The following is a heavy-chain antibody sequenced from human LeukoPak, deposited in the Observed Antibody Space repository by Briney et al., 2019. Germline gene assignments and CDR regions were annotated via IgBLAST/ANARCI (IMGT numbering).Heavy chain of an antibody. CDR1: GFTFSSYA. CDR3: AKGPWVSSWYEFDY. J-gene: IGHJ4*02. D-gene: IGHD6-13*01. Sequence: GGSLRLSCAASGFTFSSYAMSWVRQAPGKGLEWVSTISGSGGSTYYADSVKGRFTISRDNSKNTLYLQMNSLRAEDTAVYYCAKGPWVSSWYEFDYWGQGTLVTVSS. V-gene: IGHV3-23*01. CDR2: ISGSGGST.